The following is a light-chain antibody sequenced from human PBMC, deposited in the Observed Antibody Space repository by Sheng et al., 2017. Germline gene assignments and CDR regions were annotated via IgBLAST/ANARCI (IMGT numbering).Light chain of an antibody. CDR2: GVS. CDR3: QQYSDWPLT. J-gene: IGKJ3*01. CDR1: QSVTSS. Sequence: EIVMTQSPATLSVSPGERATLSCRASQSVTSSFLAWYQQKPGQAPRLLIYGVSTRATGIPARFSGSGSGTEFTLTISSLQSEDFAVYYCQQYSDWPLTFGLGT. V-gene: IGKV3D-15*01.